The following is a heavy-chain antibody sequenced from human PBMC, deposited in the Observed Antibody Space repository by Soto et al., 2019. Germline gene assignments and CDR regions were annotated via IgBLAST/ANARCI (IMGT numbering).Heavy chain of an antibody. V-gene: IGHV1-18*01. CDR3: ARDRYSSGWSSGDWFDP. CDR2: ISAYNGNT. D-gene: IGHD6-19*01. CDR1: GYTFTSYG. Sequence: ASVKVSCKASGYTFTSYGISWVRQAPGQGLEWMGWISAYNGNTNYAQKLQGRVTMTTDTSTSTAYMELRSLRSDDTAVYYCARDRYSSGWSSGDWFDPWGQGTLVTVPQ. J-gene: IGHJ5*02.